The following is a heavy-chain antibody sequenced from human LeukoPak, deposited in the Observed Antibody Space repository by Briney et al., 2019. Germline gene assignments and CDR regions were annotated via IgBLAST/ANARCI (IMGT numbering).Heavy chain of an antibody. CDR1: GFSFSGHW. V-gene: IGHV3-74*01. Sequence: GGSLRLFCTASGFSFSGHWMHWARQLLGKGLVWVSRISPTGSTTSYADSVKGRFTVSRDNAKNTLYLQVNNLRAEDTAVYYCARGPNSNWSGLDFWGQGTLLTVSS. J-gene: IGHJ4*02. CDR2: ISPTGSTT. D-gene: IGHD6-6*01. CDR3: ARGPNSNWSGLDF.